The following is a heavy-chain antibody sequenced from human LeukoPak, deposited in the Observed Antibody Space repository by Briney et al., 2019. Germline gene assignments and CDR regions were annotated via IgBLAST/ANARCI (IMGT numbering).Heavy chain of an antibody. V-gene: IGHV1-18*04. J-gene: IGHJ4*02. CDR1: GYTFNAYH. D-gene: IGHD6-13*01. CDR2: ISAYNGNT. Sequence: GASVKVSCKASGYTFNAYHMHWVRQAPGQGLEWMGWISAYNGNTNYAQKLQGRVTMTTDTSTSTAYMELRSLRSDDTAVYYCARDAYSSSWFDYWGQGTLVTVSS. CDR3: ARDAYSSSWFDY.